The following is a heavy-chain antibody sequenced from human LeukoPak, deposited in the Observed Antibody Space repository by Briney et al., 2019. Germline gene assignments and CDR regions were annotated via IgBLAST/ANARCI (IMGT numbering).Heavy chain of an antibody. CDR2: IYTSGST. Sequence: SETLSLTCTVSGYSISSGYYWSWIRQPAGKGLEWIGRIYTSGSTNYNPSLKSRVTISVDTSKNQFSLKLSSVTAADTAVYYCARVYGAAAIVDAFDIWGQGTMVTVSS. J-gene: IGHJ3*02. CDR1: GYSISSGYY. V-gene: IGHV4-61*02. D-gene: IGHD2-2*01. CDR3: ARVYGAAAIVDAFDI.